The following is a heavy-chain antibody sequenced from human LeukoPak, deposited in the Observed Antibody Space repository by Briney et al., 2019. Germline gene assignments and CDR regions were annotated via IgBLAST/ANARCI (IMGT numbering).Heavy chain of an antibody. CDR1: GASTSAYY. CDR2: SYSGGNA. CDR3: AHSKRGGGYYINAFAV. V-gene: IGHV4-59*01. J-gene: IGHJ3*01. D-gene: IGHD1-26*01. Sequence: SETLSLTCTVSGASTSAYYWSWIRQPPGKGLEWIGYSYSGGNANYNPSLKSRVTISIDTSENQFSLRLTSVTAADTAIYFCAHSKRGGGYYINAFAVWGQGALVTISS.